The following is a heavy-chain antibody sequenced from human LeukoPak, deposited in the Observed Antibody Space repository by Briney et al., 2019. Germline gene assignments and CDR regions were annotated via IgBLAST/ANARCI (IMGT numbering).Heavy chain of an antibody. CDR2: ISYDGSNK. V-gene: IGHV3-30*03. J-gene: IGHJ4*02. D-gene: IGHD3-16*01. CDR1: GFTFSDYG. CDR3: ARGRELLIFDY. Sequence: QPGRSLRLSCAASGFTFSDYGMHWVRQAPGKGLEWVAVISYDGSNKYSADSVKGRFTISRDNSKNTLYLQMNSLRAEDTAVYYCARGRELLIFDYWGQGTLVTVSS.